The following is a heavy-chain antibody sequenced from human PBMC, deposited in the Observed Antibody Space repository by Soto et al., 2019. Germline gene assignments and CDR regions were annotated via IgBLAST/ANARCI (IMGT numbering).Heavy chain of an antibody. V-gene: IGHV4-39*02. CDR1: GDSIDNSSYY. J-gene: IGHJ4*02. CDR3: LSINAGGFYSFDY. CDR2: LYYSGSS. Sequence: WETLSLTCAVSGDSIDNSSYYWGWIRQPPGKGLDWIGSLYYSGSSYYFPSLMRRVTMSVASSKNHFSLILDSVTAAATAVYYCLSINAGGFYSFDYWGQGTLLTVSS. D-gene: IGHD6-25*01.